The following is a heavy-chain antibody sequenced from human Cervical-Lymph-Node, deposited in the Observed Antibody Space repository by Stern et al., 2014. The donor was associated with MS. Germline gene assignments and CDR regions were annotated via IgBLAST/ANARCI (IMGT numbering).Heavy chain of an antibody. Sequence: QVQLQESGPRQVKTAETLSLTCSVPRGSISTYYWTWIRQPAGKGLEWIGLLSTTVNTGNNPSLKNRVTMSVDPSKNQFALQLNSVTAADTAMYFCARDGSWSPLDYWGQGILVTVSS. D-gene: IGHD6-13*01. V-gene: IGHV4-4*07. CDR2: LSTTVNT. J-gene: IGHJ4*02. CDR3: ARDGSWSPLDY. CDR1: RGSISTYY.